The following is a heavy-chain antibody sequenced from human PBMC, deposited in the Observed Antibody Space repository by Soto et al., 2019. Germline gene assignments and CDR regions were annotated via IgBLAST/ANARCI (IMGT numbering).Heavy chain of an antibody. CDR1: GFSLSTSGVG. CDR2: IYWSGDE. D-gene: IGHD6-6*01. J-gene: IGHJ3*01. CDR3: ARGLATLPVFAFDV. V-gene: IGHV2-5*01. Sequence: GSGLTLVNPTQTLTLTCSFSGFSLSTSGVGVGWVRQPPGKALEWLALIYWSGDEHYRPSLKSRLTITKATSKNQVVLIMTDMGPMDTATYYCARGLATLPVFAFDVWGQGTTVTVSS.